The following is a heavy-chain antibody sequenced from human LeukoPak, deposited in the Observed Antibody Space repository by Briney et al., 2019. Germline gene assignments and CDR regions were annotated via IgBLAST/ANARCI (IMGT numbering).Heavy chain of an antibody. CDR3: AKDGSVVVVKDYHCHMDV. D-gene: IGHD2-2*01. Sequence: GGSLRLSCAASGFTFNDYSMHWVRQAPGKGLEWVTFIRFDGSNKYYAESVKGRFTISRDNSMNTLYLQMNSLRAEDTAVYYCAKDGSVVVVKDYHCHMDVWGKGTTVTVSS. J-gene: IGHJ6*03. V-gene: IGHV3-30*02. CDR1: GFTFNDYS. CDR2: IRFDGSNK.